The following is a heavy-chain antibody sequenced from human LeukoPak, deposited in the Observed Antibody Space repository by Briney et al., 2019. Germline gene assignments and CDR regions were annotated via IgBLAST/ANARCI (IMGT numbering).Heavy chain of an antibody. CDR1: GFTFSSYG. D-gene: IGHD2/OR15-2a*01. V-gene: IGHV3-30*02. J-gene: IGHJ4*02. CDR2: IRYDGSNK. CDR3: ARDSTLSFDY. Sequence: GGSLRLSCAASGFTFSSYGMHWVRQAPGKGLEWVAFIRYDGSNKHYADSVKGRFTISRDNSKNTLYLQVNSLRAEDTAVYYCARDSTLSFDYWGQGTLVTVSS.